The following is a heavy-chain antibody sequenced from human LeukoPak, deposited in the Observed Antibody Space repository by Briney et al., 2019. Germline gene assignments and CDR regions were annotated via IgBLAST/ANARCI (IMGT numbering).Heavy chain of an antibody. D-gene: IGHD2-2*01. CDR3: ARTLYCRSTSCSYGMDV. CDR2: IFYSGST. Sequence: SDTLSLTCAVSGGSMSRYYWSWIRQPPGKGLEWIGYIFYSGSTNYNPSLKSRVSISVDTSKNQFSLKLTSVTAADTAVYYCARTLYCRSTSCSYGMDVWGQGTTVTVPS. CDR1: GGSMSRYY. J-gene: IGHJ6*02. V-gene: IGHV4-59*08.